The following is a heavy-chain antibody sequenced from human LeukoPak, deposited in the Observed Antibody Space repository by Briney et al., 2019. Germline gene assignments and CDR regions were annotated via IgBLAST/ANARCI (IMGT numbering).Heavy chain of an antibody. D-gene: IGHD3-22*01. V-gene: IGHV1-18*01. CDR1: GYAFTSYG. CDR2: ISAYNGST. J-gene: IGHJ5*02. CDR3: ARLTRIYYYDISGYSGGSWFDP. Sequence: ASVKVSCKASGYAFTSYGISWVRQAPGQGLEWMGWISAYNGSTNYAQKLQGRVTMTTDTSTSTAYMELRSLRSDDTAVYYCARLTRIYYYDISGYSGGSWFDPGGQGTLVTVSS.